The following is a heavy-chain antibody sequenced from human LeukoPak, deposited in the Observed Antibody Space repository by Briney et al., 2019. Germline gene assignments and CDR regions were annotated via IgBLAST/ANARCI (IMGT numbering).Heavy chain of an antibody. V-gene: IGHV1-2*02. CDR2: INPNSGGT. CDR1: GYTFTDYY. D-gene: IGHD1-26*01. Sequence: ASVKVSCKASGYTFTDYYMHCVRLAPGHGLEWIGWINPNSGGTDYAQKFQGRATMTRDTSISTAYMELSRLRSNDTAVYYCAREGSVGSTTIVDYWGQGSLVTVSS. J-gene: IGHJ4*02. CDR3: AREGSVGSTTIVDY.